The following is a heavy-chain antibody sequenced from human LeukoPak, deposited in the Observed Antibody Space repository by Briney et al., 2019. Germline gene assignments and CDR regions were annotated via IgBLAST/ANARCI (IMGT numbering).Heavy chain of an antibody. Sequence: PGGSLRLSCAASGFTFSSYAMSWARQAPGKGLEWVSAISGSGGSTYYADSVKGRFTISRDNSKNTLYLQMTSLRAEDTAVYYCARARSTSLLGWYYFDYWGQGTLVTVSS. CDR2: ISGSGGST. J-gene: IGHJ4*02. CDR3: ARARSTSLLGWYYFDY. V-gene: IGHV3-23*01. CDR1: GFTFSSYA. D-gene: IGHD2-2*01.